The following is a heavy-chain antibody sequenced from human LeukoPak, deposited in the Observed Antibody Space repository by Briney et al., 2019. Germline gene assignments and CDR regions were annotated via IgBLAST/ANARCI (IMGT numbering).Heavy chain of an antibody. D-gene: IGHD1-14*01. V-gene: IGHV4-39*07. J-gene: IGHJ4*02. CDR1: GGSISSSSYY. CDR3: ARDLYDDNRCFDF. CDR2: IYYSGST. Sequence: PSETLSLTCTVSGGSISSSSYYWGWIRQPPGKGLECIGSIYYSGSTYYNPSLKSRVTISVDTSKNQFSLRVDSVTAADTAVYYCARDLYDDNRCFDFWGQGILVTVSS.